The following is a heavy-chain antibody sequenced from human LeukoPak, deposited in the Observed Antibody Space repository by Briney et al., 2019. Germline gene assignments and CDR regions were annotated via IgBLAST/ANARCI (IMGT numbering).Heavy chain of an antibody. CDR1: GYSFTSYW. D-gene: IGHD2-2*01. Sequence: GESLRISCKGSGYSFTSYWIGWVRQMPGKGLEWMGIIYPGDSDTRYSPSFQGQVTILADKSISTAYLQWSSLKASDTAMYYCARSKVVPAASDWFDPWGQGTLVTVS. J-gene: IGHJ5*02. CDR2: IYPGDSDT. V-gene: IGHV5-51*01. CDR3: ARSKVVPAASDWFDP.